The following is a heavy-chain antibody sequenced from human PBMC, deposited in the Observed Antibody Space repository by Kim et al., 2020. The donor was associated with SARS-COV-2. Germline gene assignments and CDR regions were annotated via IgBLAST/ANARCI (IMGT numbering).Heavy chain of an antibody. D-gene: IGHD1-26*01. J-gene: IGHJ4*02. V-gene: IGHV3-72*01. CDR1: GFTFSDHY. CDR2: VRNKANSYTT. Sequence: GGSLRLSCAASGFTFSDHYMDWVRQAPEKGLEWVGRVRNKANSYTTEYAASVKGRFTISRDDSRNSLFLQMNSLKTEDTAVYYCAASRSGTYLLGYWGQG. CDR3: AASRSGTYLLGY.